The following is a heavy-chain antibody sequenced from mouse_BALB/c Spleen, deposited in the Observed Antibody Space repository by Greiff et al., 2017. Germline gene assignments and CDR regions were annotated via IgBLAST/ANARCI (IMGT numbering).Heavy chain of an antibody. D-gene: IGHD1-1*01. CDR3: ASLTTVVATDAMDD. CDR1: GYSFTGYN. CDR2: IDPYYGGT. J-gene: IGHJ4*01. Sequence: VQLQQSGPELEKPGASVKISCKASGYSFTGYNMNWVKQSNGKSLEWIGNIDPYYGGTSYNQKFKGKATLTVDKSSSTAYMQLSSLTSEDSAVYYCASLTTVVATDAMDDWGQGTSVTVSS. V-gene: IGHV1-39*01.